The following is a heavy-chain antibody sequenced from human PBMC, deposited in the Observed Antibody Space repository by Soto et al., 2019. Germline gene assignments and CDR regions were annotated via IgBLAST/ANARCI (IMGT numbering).Heavy chain of an antibody. J-gene: IGHJ4*02. D-gene: IGHD6-6*01. Sequence: GGSLRLSCAASGFIFRNYWMSWVRQAPGKGLEWVANIRQDGGLKYYVDSVKGRFTISRDNARNSLYLQINSLRVEDTAIYYCARIGYSSSSLDYWGLGTLVTVSS. CDR2: IRQDGGLK. CDR3: ARIGYSSSSLDY. CDR1: GFIFRNYW. V-gene: IGHV3-7*03.